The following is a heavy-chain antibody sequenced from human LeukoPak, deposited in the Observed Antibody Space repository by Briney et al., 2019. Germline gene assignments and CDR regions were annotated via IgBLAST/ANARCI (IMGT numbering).Heavy chain of an antibody. J-gene: IGHJ3*02. CDR1: GFTFSSYA. CDR3: AKDGDYCGGDCYFGTFDI. CDR2: FSGSGGST. Sequence: PGGSLRLSCAASGFTFSSYAMSWVRQAPGKGLEWVSTFSGSGGSTYYADSVKGRFTISRDNSKNTLYLQMGSLRAEDTAVYYCAKDGDYCGGDCYFGTFDIWGQGTMVTVSS. V-gene: IGHV3-23*01. D-gene: IGHD2-21*02.